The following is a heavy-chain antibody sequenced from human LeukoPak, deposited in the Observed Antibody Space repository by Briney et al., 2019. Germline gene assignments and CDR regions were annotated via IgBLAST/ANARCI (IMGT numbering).Heavy chain of an antibody. CDR1: GGSFSGYY. CDR3: AREKRKNSSRLTEFDY. Sequence: SETLSFTCAVYGGSFSGYYWSWIRQPPGKGLEWIGEINHSGSTNYNPSLKSRVTISVDTSKNQFSLKLSSVTAADTAVYYCAREKRKNSSRLTEFDYWGQGTLVTVSS. CDR2: INHSGST. D-gene: IGHD6-13*01. J-gene: IGHJ4*02. V-gene: IGHV4-34*01.